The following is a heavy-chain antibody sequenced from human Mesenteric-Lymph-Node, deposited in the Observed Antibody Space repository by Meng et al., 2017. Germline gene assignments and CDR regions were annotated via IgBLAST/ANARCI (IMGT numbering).Heavy chain of an antibody. CDR2: TYYRSKWYN. V-gene: IGHV6-1*01. CDR3: ARSGSSGWIDY. CDR1: GDSVSSNSAA. D-gene: IGHD6-19*01. J-gene: IGHJ4*02. Sequence: QVQLQQSSPGLGKPSHTLSPPCAISGDSVSSNSAAWNWIRPSPLRGLEWLGRTYYRSKWYNGYAVSVKSRITINPDTSKNQFSLQLNSVTPEDTAMYYCARSGSSGWIDYWGQGTLVTVSS.